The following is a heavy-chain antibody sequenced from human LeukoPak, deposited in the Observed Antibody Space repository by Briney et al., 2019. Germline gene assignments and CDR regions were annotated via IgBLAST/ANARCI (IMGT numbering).Heavy chain of an antibody. V-gene: IGHV4-59*01. CDR1: GGSISSYY. CDR3: ARADYGSGSYFYYYYYMDV. J-gene: IGHJ6*03. D-gene: IGHD3-10*01. Sequence: PSETLSLTCTVSGGSISSYYWSWIRQPPGKGLEWIGYIYYSGSTNYNPSLKSRVTISVDTSKNQFSLKLSSVTAADTAVYYCARADYGSGSYFYYYYYMDVWGKGTTVTISS. CDR2: IYYSGST.